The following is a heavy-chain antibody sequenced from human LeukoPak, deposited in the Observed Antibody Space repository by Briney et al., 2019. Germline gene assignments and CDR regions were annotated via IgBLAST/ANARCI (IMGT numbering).Heavy chain of an antibody. D-gene: IGHD1-14*01. Sequence: ASVKVSCKASGYTFTGYYMHWVRQAPGQGLEWMGWINPNSGGTNYAQKFQGRVTMTRDTSISTAYMELSRLRSDDTVVYYCASWAGRSEPYYFDYWGQGTLVTVSS. CDR2: INPNSGGT. CDR1: GYTFTGYY. V-gene: IGHV1-2*02. CDR3: ASWAGRSEPYYFDY. J-gene: IGHJ4*02.